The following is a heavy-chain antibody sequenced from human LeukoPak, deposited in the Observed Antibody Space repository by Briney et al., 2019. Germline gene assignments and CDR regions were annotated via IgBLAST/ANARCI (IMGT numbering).Heavy chain of an antibody. V-gene: IGHV3-21*01. CDR1: GFTFSSYS. CDR2: ISSSSSYI. CDR3: ARDLEYSSSGAFDI. Sequence: GGSLRLSCAASGFTFSSYSMNWVRQAPGKGLEWVSSISSSSSYIYYADSVKGRFTTSRDNAKNSLYLQMNSLRAEDTAVYYCARDLEYSSSGAFDIWGQGTMVTVSS. J-gene: IGHJ3*02. D-gene: IGHD6-6*01.